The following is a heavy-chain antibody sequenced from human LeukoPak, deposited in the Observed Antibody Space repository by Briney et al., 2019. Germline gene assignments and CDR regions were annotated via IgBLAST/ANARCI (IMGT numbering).Heavy chain of an antibody. CDR2: MNPNSGNA. J-gene: IGHJ4*02. CDR1: GYTFTSYD. V-gene: IGHV1-8*03. CDR3: ARGSPSDY. Sequence: ASVKVSCKASGYTFTSYDVNWVRQATGQGLEWMGWMNPNSGNAVYAQKFQGRVTLTRNTSISTAYMELSSLRSEDTAVYYCARGSPSDYWGQGTLVTVSS.